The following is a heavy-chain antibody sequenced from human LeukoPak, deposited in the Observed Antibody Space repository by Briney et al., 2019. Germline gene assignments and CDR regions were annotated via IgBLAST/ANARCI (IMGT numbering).Heavy chain of an antibody. D-gene: IGHD3-10*01. J-gene: IGHJ3*02. Sequence: ASVKVSCKASGYTFTSYDINWVRQATGQGLEWMGWMNPNSGNTGYAQKFQGRVTITRNTSIGTAYMELSSLRSEDTAVYYCARVGELLWFGEDAFDIWGQGTMVTVSS. CDR1: GYTFTSYD. CDR2: MNPNSGNT. CDR3: ARVGELLWFGEDAFDI. V-gene: IGHV1-8*03.